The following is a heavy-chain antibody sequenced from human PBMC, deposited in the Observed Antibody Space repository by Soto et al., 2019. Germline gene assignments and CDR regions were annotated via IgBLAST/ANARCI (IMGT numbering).Heavy chain of an antibody. Sequence: TSETLSLTCTVSGGSVSSGSYYWSWIRQPPGKGLEWIGYIYYSGSTNYNPSLKSRVTISVDTSKNQFSLKLSSVTAADTAVYYCARGQIGTFFPLEYYYYGMDVWGQGTTVTVSS. J-gene: IGHJ6*02. V-gene: IGHV4-61*01. CDR3: ARGQIGTFFPLEYYYYGMDV. CDR2: IYYSGST. CDR1: GGSVSSGSYY. D-gene: IGHD6-13*01.